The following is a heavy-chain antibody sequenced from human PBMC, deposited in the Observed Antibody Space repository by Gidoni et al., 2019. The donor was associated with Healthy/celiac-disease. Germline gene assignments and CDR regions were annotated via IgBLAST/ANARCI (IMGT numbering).Heavy chain of an antibody. J-gene: IGHJ2*01. CDR3: AKDRGANWYFDL. V-gene: IGHV3-23*01. CDR2: GGST. D-gene: IGHD5-12*01. Sequence: GGSTYYADSVKGRFTISRDNSKNTLYLQMNSLRAEDTAVYYCAKDRGANWYFDLWGRGTLVTVSS.